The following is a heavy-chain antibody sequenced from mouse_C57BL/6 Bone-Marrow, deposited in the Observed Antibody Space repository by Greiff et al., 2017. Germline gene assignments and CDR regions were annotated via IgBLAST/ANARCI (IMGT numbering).Heavy chain of an antibody. CDR3: ARHNFDY. V-gene: IGHV5-17*01. CDR2: ISSGSSTI. Sequence: EVKLMESGGGLVKPGGSLKLSCAASGFTFSDYGMHWVRQAPEKGLEWVAYISSGSSTIYYADTVKGRFTISRDNAKNTLFLQMTSLRSEDTAMYYCARHNFDYWGQGTTRTVSS. CDR1: GFTFSDYG. J-gene: IGHJ2*01.